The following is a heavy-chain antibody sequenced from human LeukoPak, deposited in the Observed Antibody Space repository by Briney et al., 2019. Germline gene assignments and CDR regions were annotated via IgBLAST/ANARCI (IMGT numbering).Heavy chain of an antibody. V-gene: IGHV3-21*01. Sequence: PGGSLRLSCAASGFTFSTYSMNWVRQAPGKGLEWVSSISSSSAYIYYADSVKGRVPISRDNAKNSLYLQMNSLRAEDTAVYYCARASGDTVDTTTMGSYWGQGTLVTVSS. CDR3: ARASGDTVDTTTMGSY. CDR1: GFTFSTYS. D-gene: IGHD5-18*01. J-gene: IGHJ4*02. CDR2: ISSSSAYI.